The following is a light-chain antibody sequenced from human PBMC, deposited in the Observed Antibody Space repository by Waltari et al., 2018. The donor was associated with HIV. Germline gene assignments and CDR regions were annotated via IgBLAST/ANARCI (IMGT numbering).Light chain of an antibody. Sequence: QSVLTQPPSVSGATGQRVTISCTGSSSNLGTGYDVPWYQQLPGTAPKLHIYENNNRPSGVPDRLSGAKSGTSASLAITGLQAEDEAYYYCQSHDTSLSGYVIFGGGTKLTVL. CDR1: SSNLGTGYD. V-gene: IGLV1-40*01. CDR2: ENN. J-gene: IGLJ2*01. CDR3: QSHDTSLSGYVI.